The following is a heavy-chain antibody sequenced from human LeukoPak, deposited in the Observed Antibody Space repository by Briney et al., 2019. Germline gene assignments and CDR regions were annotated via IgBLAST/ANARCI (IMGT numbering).Heavy chain of an antibody. Sequence: PGGSLRLSCAAAGFTFSSYEMNWVRQAPGKGLEWVSYISSSGSTIYYADSVKGRFTISRDNAKNSLYLQMNSLRAEDTAVYYCASEPVAFDIWGQGTMVTVSS. CDR2: ISSSGSTI. V-gene: IGHV3-48*03. J-gene: IGHJ3*02. CDR1: GFTFSSYE. CDR3: ASEPVAFDI.